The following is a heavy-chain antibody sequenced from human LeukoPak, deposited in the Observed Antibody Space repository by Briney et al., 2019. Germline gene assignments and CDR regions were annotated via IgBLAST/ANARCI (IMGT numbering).Heavy chain of an antibody. V-gene: IGHV4-59*01. CDR1: GGSISSYY. Sequence: SETLSLTCTVSGGSISSYYCSWIRQPPAKGLEWVGYIYYSGSTNYNPSLKSQVTISVDTSKNQYHLKLSSVTAADTAVYYCARDLGGFGENSYYYYYMDVWGKGNTVTVSS. J-gene: IGHJ6*03. D-gene: IGHD3-10*01. CDR2: IYYSGST. CDR3: ARDLGGFGENSYYYYYMDV.